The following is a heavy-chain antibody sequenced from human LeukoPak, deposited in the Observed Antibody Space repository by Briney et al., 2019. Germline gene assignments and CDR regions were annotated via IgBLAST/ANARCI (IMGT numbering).Heavy chain of an antibody. V-gene: IGHV1-8*01. CDR2: MNPNSGNT. CDR1: GYTFTSYD. CDR3: ARERRYYDSSGYPRIFDY. Sequence: ASVKVSCKASGYTFTSYDINWVRQATGQGLEWMGWMNPNSGNTGYAQKFQGRVTMTRNTSISTAYMELSRLRSDDTAVYYCARERRYYDSSGYPRIFDYWGQGTLVTVSS. D-gene: IGHD3-22*01. J-gene: IGHJ4*02.